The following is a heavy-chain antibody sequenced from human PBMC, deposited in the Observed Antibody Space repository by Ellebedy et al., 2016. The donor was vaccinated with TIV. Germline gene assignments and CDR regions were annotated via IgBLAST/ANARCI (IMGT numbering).Heavy chain of an antibody. CDR2: IWYDGSNE. V-gene: IGHV3-33*01. Sequence: GESLKISCEASGFNFNMYGMHWVRQAPGKGLEWVAAIWYDGSNENYADYVKGRFTISRDNSLYLQLNSLRADDTALYYCARDPGVLPGGGLDYWGQGTLVTVSS. D-gene: IGHD2-15*01. CDR3: ARDPGVLPGGGLDY. CDR1: GFNFNMYG. J-gene: IGHJ4*02.